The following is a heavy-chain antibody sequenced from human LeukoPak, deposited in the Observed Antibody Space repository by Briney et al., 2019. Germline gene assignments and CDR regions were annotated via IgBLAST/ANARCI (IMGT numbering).Heavy chain of an antibody. CDR1: GFTFDDYG. V-gene: IGHV3-20*01. J-gene: IGHJ6*03. Sequence: GGSLRLSCAASGFTFDDYGMSWVRQAPGKGLEWVSGINWNGGSTGYADSVKGRFTISRDNAKNSLYLQMNSLRAEDTALYHCARQPSRHYYYYYMDVWGKGTTVTISS. CDR2: INWNGGST. CDR3: ARQPSRHYYYYYMDV.